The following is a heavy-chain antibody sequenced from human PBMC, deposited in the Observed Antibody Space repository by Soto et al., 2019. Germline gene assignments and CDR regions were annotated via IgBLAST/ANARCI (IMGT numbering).Heavy chain of an antibody. V-gene: IGHV4-38-2*02. D-gene: IGHD5-18*01. J-gene: IGHJ6*02. CDR2: IYHSGST. CDR1: GYSISSGYY. CDR3: ARDRVDTAMVPGNFYYYGMDV. Sequence: ETLSLTCAVSGYSISSGYYWGWIRQPPGKGLEWIGSIYHSGSTYYNPSLKSRVTISVDTSKNQFSLKLSSVTAADTAVYYCARDRVDTAMVPGNFYYYGMDVWGQGTTVTVSS.